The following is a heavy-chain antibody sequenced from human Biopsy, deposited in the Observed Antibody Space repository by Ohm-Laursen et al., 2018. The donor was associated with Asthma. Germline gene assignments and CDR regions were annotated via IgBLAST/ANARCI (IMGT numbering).Heavy chain of an antibody. D-gene: IGHD3-22*01. CDR3: AKSADYYDSTDYLDF. CDR2: ISHDGRES. V-gene: IGHV3-30*04. CDR1: GFAFDSYA. J-gene: IGHJ4*01. Sequence: SSLRLSCAASGFAFDSYAMYWVRQSPGKGPEWVALISHDGRESGYVDSVRGRFTISRDNAKNSLYLQMQSLRPEDTAFYYCAKSADYYDSTDYLDFWGRGTLVTVSS.